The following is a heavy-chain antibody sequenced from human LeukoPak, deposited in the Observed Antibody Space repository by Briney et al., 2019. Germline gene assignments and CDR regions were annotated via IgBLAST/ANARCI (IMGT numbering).Heavy chain of an antibody. D-gene: IGHD2-21*01. CDR3: ARVRGAYCGGDCYSNDY. Sequence: GESLKISCAASGFTFSYYSMTGVRQAPGKGLEWVSYIDSSSATTYYADSVKGRFTISRDNAKNSLYLQMNSLRAEDTAVYYCARVRGAYCGGDCYSNDYWGQGTLVTVSS. J-gene: IGHJ4*02. CDR2: IDSSSATT. V-gene: IGHV3-48*04. CDR1: GFTFSYYS.